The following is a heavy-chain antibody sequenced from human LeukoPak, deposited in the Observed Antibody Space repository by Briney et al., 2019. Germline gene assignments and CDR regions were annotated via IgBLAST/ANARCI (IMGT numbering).Heavy chain of an antibody. J-gene: IGHJ4*02. D-gene: IGHD3-10*01. CDR2: ISYSGTP. CDR3: ARVPYGSGTYYFDY. V-gene: IGHV4-30-4*01. CDR1: GGSINSGDSY. Sequence: SETLSLTCTVSGGSINSGDSYWSWIRQPPGKSLEWIGYISYSGTPYYNPSLRGRVAISGDTSDNQFFLRLGSVTAADMAVYYCARVPYGSGTYYFDYWGQGILVTVSS.